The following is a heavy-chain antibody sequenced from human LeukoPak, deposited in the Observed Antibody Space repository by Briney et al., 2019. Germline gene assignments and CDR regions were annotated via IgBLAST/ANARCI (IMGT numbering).Heavy chain of an antibody. CDR1: GGSISSYY. D-gene: IGHD1-26*01. CDR2: IYYSGST. V-gene: IGHV4-59*08. J-gene: IGHJ4*02. Sequence: SETLSLTCTVSGGSISSYYWSWIRQPPGKGLEWIGYIYYSGSTNYNLSLKSRVTISVDTSKNQFSLKLSSVTAADTAVYYCASQSWESGDFDYWGQGTLVTVSS. CDR3: ASQSWESGDFDY.